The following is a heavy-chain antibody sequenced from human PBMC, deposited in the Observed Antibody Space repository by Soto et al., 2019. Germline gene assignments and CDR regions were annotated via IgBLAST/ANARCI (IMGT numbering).Heavy chain of an antibody. D-gene: IGHD4-17*01. CDR2: IYYSGST. J-gene: IGHJ4*02. CDR1: AGSISSGGYY. V-gene: IGHV4-31*03. Sequence: PSETLSLTFTVSAGSISSGGYYWSWIRQHPGKGLEWIGYIYYSGSTYYNPSLKSRVTISVDTSKNQFSLKLSSVTAADTAVYYCARVRRSDDYGDPFDYWGQGTLVTVSS. CDR3: ARVRRSDDYGDPFDY.